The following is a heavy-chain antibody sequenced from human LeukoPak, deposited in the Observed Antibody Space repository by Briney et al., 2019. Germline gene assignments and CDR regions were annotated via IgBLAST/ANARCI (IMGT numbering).Heavy chain of an antibody. V-gene: IGHV4-30-2*01. Sequence: SETLSLTCTVSGGSISSGGYYWSWIRQPPGKGLEWIGYIYHSGSTYYNPSLKSRVTISVDRSKNQFSLKLSSVTAADTAVYYCARATYVYDILTGQVYYFDYGAREPLVTVS. CDR3: ARATYVYDILTGQVYYFDY. CDR1: GGSISSGGYY. D-gene: IGHD3-9*01. CDR2: IYHSGST. J-gene: IGHJ4*02.